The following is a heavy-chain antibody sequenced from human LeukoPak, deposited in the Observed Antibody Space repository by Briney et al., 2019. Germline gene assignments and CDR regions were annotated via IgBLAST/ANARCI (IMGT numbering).Heavy chain of an antibody. J-gene: IGHJ4*02. D-gene: IGHD3-10*01. CDR2: INPNSGGT. V-gene: IGHV1-2*02. CDR1: GYTFTVYY. CDR3: TRDVRPRGGIDS. Sequence: ASVKVSCKASGYTFTVYYMHWVRQAPGQGLEWMGWINPNSGGTNYAQKFQGRVTMTRDTSISTACMELSRLRSDDTALYYCTRDVRPRGGIDSWGQGTLVTVSS.